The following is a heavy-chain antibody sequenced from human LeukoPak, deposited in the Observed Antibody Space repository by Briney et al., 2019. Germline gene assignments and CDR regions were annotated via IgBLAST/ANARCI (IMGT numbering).Heavy chain of an antibody. D-gene: IGHD3-3*01. Sequence: PGGSLRLSCAASGFTFSSYSMNWVRQAPGKGLEWGSYISSSSSTIYYADSVKGRLTISRDNAKNSLYLQMNSLRAGVPGVDYCASGTLTYYVFWSGYSKTESGEDWFDPWGQGTLVTVSS. CDR1: GFTFSSYS. CDR3: ASGTLTYYVFWSGYSKTESGEDWFDP. CDR2: ISSSSSTI. V-gene: IGHV3-48*04. J-gene: IGHJ5*02.